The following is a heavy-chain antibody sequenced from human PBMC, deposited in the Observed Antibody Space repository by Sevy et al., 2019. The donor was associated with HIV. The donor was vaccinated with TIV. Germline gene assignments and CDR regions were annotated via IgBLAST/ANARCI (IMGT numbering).Heavy chain of an antibody. V-gene: IGHV1-24*01. CDR3: ATTKDYYDSSGYPFDY. D-gene: IGHD3-22*01. Sequence: ASVKVSCKVSGYTLTELSVHWVRQAPGKGFEWMATFDPEDDEKIYAQKFQGRVTMTEDTSTDKAYMELSSLRSEDTAVYYCATTKDYYDSSGYPFDYWGQGTLVTVSS. J-gene: IGHJ4*02. CDR2: FDPEDDEK. CDR1: GYTLTELS.